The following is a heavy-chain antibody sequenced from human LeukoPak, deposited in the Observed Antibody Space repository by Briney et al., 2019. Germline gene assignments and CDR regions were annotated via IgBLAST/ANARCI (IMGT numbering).Heavy chain of an antibody. CDR3: VGSSMTNWFDP. V-gene: IGHV3-74*01. CDR1: GFTFSNYW. CDR2: LNSDGTRT. D-gene: IGHD3-16*01. J-gene: IGHJ5*02. Sequence: GSLRLSCSASGFTFSNYWMHWVRQAPGKGLVWVSRLNSDGTRTNYADSVKGRFTISRDNAKNTLYLQMNSLRAEDTAVYCCVGSSMTNWFDPWGQGTLVTVSS.